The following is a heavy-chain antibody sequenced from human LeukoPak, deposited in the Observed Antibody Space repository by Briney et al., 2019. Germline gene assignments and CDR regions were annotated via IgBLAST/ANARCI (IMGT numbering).Heavy chain of an antibody. CDR1: GYSFTNNW. CDR2: TYPGDSDT. CDR3: ARRMATMYYFDY. V-gene: IGHV5-51*01. Sequence: GASLQTSCKGFGYSFTNNWIGWGRQMPGKGLEWMGITYPGDSDTRYSPSFQGQVTISADKSISTAYLQWSSLKASDTAVYYCARRMATMYYFDYWGQGTLVSVPS. J-gene: IGHJ4*02. D-gene: IGHD5-24*01.